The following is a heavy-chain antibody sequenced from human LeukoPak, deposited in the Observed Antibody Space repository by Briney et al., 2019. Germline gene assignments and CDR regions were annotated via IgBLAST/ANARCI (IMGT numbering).Heavy chain of an antibody. D-gene: IGHD6-13*01. CDR3: ARVPDTSSPYMDV. Sequence: SETLSLTCTASDGSINSGDYYWSWIRHCPGKGLEWIGYIYYSGSTYYNPSLKSRVTISVDTSKNQFSLKLNSVTAADTAVYYCARVPDTSSPYMDVWGKGTTVTVSS. J-gene: IGHJ6*03. CDR1: DGSINSGDYY. CDR2: IYYSGST. V-gene: IGHV4-31*03.